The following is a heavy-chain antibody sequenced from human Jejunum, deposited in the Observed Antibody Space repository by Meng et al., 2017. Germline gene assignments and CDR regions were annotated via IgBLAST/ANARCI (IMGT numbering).Heavy chain of an antibody. D-gene: IGHD1-26*01. J-gene: IGHJ4*02. CDR2: IYPDDSET. Sequence: GESLKISCKASGYSFSSYCISWVRQMPGKGLEWMGIIYPDDSETRYSPSFQGHVSISVDKSIATAYLRWSSLRASDTAIYYCARHGRGSPYRREYAGGLVFDYWGQGTLVTVSS. CDR3: ARHGRGSPYRREYAGGLVFDY. CDR1: GYSFSSYC. V-gene: IGHV5-51*01.